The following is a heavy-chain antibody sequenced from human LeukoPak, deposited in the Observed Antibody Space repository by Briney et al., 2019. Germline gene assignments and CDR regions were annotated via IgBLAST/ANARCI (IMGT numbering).Heavy chain of an antibody. D-gene: IGHD3-22*01. CDR2: IKQDGSEK. CDR3: ARVISWGYYDSSGYYTDY. CDR1: GFTFSSYW. J-gene: IGHJ4*02. V-gene: IGHV3-7*01. Sequence: GGSLRLSCAASGFTFSSYWMSWVRQAPGKGLEWVAHIKQDGSEKYYVDSVKGRFTISRDNAKNSLYLQMNSLRAEDTAVYYCARVISWGYYDSSGYYTDYWGQGTLVTVSS.